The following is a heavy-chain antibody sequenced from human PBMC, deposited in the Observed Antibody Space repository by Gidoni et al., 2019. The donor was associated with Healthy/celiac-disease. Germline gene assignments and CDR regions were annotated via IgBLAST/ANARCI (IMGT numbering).Heavy chain of an antibody. CDR3: AREVPISNIFDY. D-gene: IGHD4-4*01. CDR1: GFTFSSYA. CDR2: ISYDGSNK. V-gene: IGHV3-30-3*01. J-gene: IGHJ4*02. Sequence: QVQLVESGGGVVQPGRSLRLSCAASGFTFSSYAMHWVRQAPGKGLEWVAVISYDGSNKYYADSVKGRFTISRDNSKNTLYLQMNSLRAEDTAVYYCAREVPISNIFDYWGQGTLVTVSS.